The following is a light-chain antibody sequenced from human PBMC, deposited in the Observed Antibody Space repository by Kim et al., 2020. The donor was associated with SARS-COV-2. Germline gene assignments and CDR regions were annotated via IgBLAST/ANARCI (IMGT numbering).Light chain of an antibody. J-gene: IGKJ1*01. CDR2: AAN. V-gene: IGKV3-20*01. Sequence: EIVLTQSPGTLSLSPGETATLSCRASQSVGDDDLAWYQQKPGQPPRLLKFAANIRATGIPDRFRGSGSGADFTLTINGLEPEDFAVYFCQQYNESPRTFGPGTKVEIK. CDR3: QQYNESPRT. CDR1: QSVGDDD.